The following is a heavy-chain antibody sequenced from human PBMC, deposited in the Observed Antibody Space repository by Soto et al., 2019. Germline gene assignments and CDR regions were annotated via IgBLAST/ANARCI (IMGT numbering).Heavy chain of an antibody. D-gene: IGHD6-13*01. Sequence: VQLLESGGGLVQPGGSLRLSCAASGFTFSSYALSWVRQPPGKGLEWVSGISGTGSNTYYADSVKGRFTISRDNSKKTLYLQMNSLRAEDTALYYCARDPAAEVGYGMDVWGQGTTVTVSS. V-gene: IGHV3-23*01. CDR3: ARDPAAEVGYGMDV. CDR1: GFTFSSYA. CDR2: ISGTGSNT. J-gene: IGHJ6*02.